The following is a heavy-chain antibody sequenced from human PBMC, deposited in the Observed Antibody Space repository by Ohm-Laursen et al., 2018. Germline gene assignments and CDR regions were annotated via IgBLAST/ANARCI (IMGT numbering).Heavy chain of an antibody. Sequence: SLRLSCAASGFTFDDYAMHWVRQAPGKGLEWVSGISWNSGTIGYADSVKGRFTISRDNAKYSLYLQMNSLRAEDTALYYCAKGKGSSPAALSDYWGQGTLVTVSS. CDR1: GFTFDDYA. CDR2: ISWNSGTI. CDR3: AKGKGSSPAALSDY. V-gene: IGHV3-9*01. J-gene: IGHJ4*02. D-gene: IGHD1-26*01.